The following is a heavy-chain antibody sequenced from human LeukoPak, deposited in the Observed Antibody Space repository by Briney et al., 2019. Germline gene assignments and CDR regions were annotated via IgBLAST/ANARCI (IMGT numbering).Heavy chain of an antibody. V-gene: IGHV4-59*01. J-gene: IGHJ4*02. CDR3: ARGGWLPTTGFDY. CDR2: IYYSGST. CDR1: GGPITTYS. Sequence: SETLSLTCTVSGGPITTYSWSWIRQPPGNGLEWIANIYYSGSTNINPSLKNRVTISGDTSKNQFSLKLSSVTAADTAVYYCARGGWLPTTGFDYWGQGTLVTVSS. D-gene: IGHD5-24*01.